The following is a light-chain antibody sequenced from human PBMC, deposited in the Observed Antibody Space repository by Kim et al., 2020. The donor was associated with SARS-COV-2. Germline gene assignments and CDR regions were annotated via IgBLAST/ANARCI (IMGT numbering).Light chain of an antibody. V-gene: IGLV3-21*04. J-gene: IGLJ1*01. Sequence: VAPGKTARFTCGEDNIGLKSMYLYQKKPGQAPLLVIYYDSDRPSGIPERFSGSNSGNTATLTISRVEAGDEGDYYCQVWDGISEFVFGTGTKVTVL. CDR3: QVWDGISEFV. CDR2: YDS. CDR1: NIGLKS.